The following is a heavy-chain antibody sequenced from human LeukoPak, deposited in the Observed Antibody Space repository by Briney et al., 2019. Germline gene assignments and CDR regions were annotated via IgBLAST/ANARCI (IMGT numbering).Heavy chain of an antibody. V-gene: IGHV3-30*18. CDR2: ISYDGSNK. CDR1: GFTFSSYA. J-gene: IGHJ4*02. Sequence: GRSLRLSCAASGFTFSSYAMHWVRQAPGKGLEWVAVISYDGSNKYYADSVKGRFTISRDNSKNTLYLQMNSLRAEDTAVYYCAKSFPLRLRWGQVDYWGQGTLVTVSS. D-gene: IGHD4-23*01. CDR3: AKSFPLRLRWGQVDY.